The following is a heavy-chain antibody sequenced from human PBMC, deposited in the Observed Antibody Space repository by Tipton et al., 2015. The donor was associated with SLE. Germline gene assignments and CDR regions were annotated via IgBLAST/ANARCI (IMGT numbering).Heavy chain of an antibody. CDR2: IYYSGST. CDR3: ASPLLWFGENYMDV. CDR1: GGSISSYY. Sequence: TLSLTCTVSGGSISSYYWSWIRQPPGKGLEWIGYIYYSGSTYYNPSLKSRVTISVDTSKNQFSLKLSSVTAADTAVYYCASPLLWFGENYMDVWGKGTTVTVSS. J-gene: IGHJ6*03. V-gene: IGHV4-59*08. D-gene: IGHD3-10*01.